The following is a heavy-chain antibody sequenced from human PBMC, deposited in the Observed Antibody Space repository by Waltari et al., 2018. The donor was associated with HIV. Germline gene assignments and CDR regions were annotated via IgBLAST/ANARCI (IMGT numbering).Heavy chain of an antibody. J-gene: IGHJ4*02. CDR3: ATARETMGVDFDY. CDR2: MVRKSDKA. CDR1: GGTFLSYT. Sequence: QVQLVQSGAEVRRPGSSVKVSCKASGGTFLSYTINWVRQAAGQGREWMGRMVRKSDKANYAQKFQGRVTMTADKSTSTVYMDLNSLRSGDTAGYYCATARETMGVDFDYWGQGTLVTVSS. V-gene: IGHV1-69*02. D-gene: IGHD3-10*01.